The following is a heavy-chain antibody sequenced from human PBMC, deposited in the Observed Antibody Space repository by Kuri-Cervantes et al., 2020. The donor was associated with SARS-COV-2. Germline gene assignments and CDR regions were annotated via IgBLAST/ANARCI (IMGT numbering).Heavy chain of an antibody. V-gene: IGHV1-69*05. J-gene: IGHJ4*02. D-gene: IGHD3-10*01. CDR2: IIPIFGTA. CDR1: GGTFSSYA. Sequence: SVKVSCKASGGTFSSYAISWVRQAPGQGLEWMGGIIPIFGTANYAQKLQGRVTMTTDTSTSTAYMELRSLRSDDTAVYYCARNLGVLAFGELLDWGQGTLVTVSS. CDR3: ARNLGVLAFGELLD.